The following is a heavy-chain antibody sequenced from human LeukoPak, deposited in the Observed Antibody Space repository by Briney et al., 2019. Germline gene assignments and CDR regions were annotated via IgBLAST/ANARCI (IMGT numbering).Heavy chain of an antibody. V-gene: IGHV3-30-3*01. D-gene: IGHD5-18*01. Sequence: GGSLRLSCAASGFTFSSYAMHWVRQAPGKGLEWVAVISYDGSNKYYADSVKGRFTISRDNSKNTLYLQMNSLRAEDTAVYYCARGRSYGPNGAFDIWGQGTMVTVSS. J-gene: IGHJ3*02. CDR3: ARGRSYGPNGAFDI. CDR1: GFTFSSYA. CDR2: ISYDGSNK.